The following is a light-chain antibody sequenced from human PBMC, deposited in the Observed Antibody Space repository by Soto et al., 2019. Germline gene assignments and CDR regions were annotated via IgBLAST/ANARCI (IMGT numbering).Light chain of an antibody. CDR1: QSVSSSY. CDR2: GAS. J-gene: IGKJ3*01. Sequence: EIVLTQSPGTLSLSPGERATLSCRASQSVSSSYLAWYQQKPGQAPRLLIYGASSRATGIPDRFSVSASGTDFSLTISRLEPEDFAVYYCQHYGTSALFGPGNKVDIK. CDR3: QHYGTSAL. V-gene: IGKV3-20*01.